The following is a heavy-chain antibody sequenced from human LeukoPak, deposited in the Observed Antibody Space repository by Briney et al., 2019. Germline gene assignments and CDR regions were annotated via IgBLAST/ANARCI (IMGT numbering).Heavy chain of an antibody. CDR2: IYYSGST. CDR3: ARDLLGTTHDHYYYYGMDV. D-gene: IGHD1-7*01. CDR1: GGSISSGDYY. Sequence: PSQTLFLTCTVSGGSISSGDYYWSWIRQPPGKGLEWIGYIYYSGSTYYNPSLKSRVTISVDTSKNQFSLKLSSVTAADTAVYYCARDLLGTTHDHYYYYGMDVWGQGTTVTVSS. V-gene: IGHV4-30-4*01. J-gene: IGHJ6*02.